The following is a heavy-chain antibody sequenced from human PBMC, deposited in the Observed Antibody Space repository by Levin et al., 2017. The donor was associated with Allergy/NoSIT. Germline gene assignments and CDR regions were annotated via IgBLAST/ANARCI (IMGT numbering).Heavy chain of an antibody. Sequence: SETLSLTCTVSGGSIASDDYSLTWIRQPPGKGLEWIGYIYHSGSTYYNPSLKSRVTISADRSKNQLSLKLYSVTAADTAVYYCARGGHCSSSPCSPGWSFDLWGRGTPVTVSS. V-gene: IGHV4-30-2*01. CDR2: IYHSGST. CDR1: GGSIASDDYS. CDR3: ARGGHCSSSPCSPGWSFDL. J-gene: IGHJ2*01. D-gene: IGHD2-15*01.